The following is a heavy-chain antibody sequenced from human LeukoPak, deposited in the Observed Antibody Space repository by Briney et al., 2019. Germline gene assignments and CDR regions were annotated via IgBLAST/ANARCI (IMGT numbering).Heavy chain of an antibody. V-gene: IGHV3-30*18. CDR1: RFTFSSSG. CDR3: ANGDY. Sequence: GGSLRLSCAASRFTFSSSGMHWVRQAPGKGLEWVAVISYDGSNKYYADSVKGRFTISRDNSKNTLYLQMNSLRAEDTAVYYCANGDYWGQGTLVTASS. J-gene: IGHJ4*02. CDR2: ISYDGSNK.